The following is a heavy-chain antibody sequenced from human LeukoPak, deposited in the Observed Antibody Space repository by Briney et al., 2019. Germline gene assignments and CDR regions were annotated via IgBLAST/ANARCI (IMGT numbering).Heavy chain of an antibody. CDR1: GFTFSSYA. CDR3: AKKTDFWSGYFAS. CDR2: ISGSGGST. J-gene: IGHJ5*02. V-gene: IGHV3-23*01. Sequence: PGGSLRLSCAASGFTFSSYAMSWVRQAPGKGLEWVPAISGSGGSTYYADSVKGRFTISRDNSKNTLYLQMNSLRAEDTAVYYCAKKTDFWSGYFASWGQGTLVTVSS. D-gene: IGHD3-3*01.